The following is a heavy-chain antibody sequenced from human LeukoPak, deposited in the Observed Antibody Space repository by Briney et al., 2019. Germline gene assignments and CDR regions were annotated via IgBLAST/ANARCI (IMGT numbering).Heavy chain of an antibody. D-gene: IGHD4-23*01. Sequence: GGSLRLSCAASGFTVSSNYMSWVRQAPGKGLEGVSGIYSGGSTYYADSVKGRFTISRDNSKNTLYLQMNSLRAEDTAVYYCASGSYGGNSGSYWGQGTLVTVSS. J-gene: IGHJ4*02. CDR3: ASGSYGGNSGSY. CDR1: GFTVSSNY. CDR2: IYSGGST. V-gene: IGHV3-53*01.